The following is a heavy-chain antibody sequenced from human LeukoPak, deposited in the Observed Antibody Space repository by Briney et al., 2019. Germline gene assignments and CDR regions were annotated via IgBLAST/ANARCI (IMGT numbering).Heavy chain of an antibody. J-gene: IGHJ5*02. V-gene: IGHV4-39*01. CDR3: AFRRDGYKGGNWFDP. D-gene: IGHD5-24*01. CDR2: IYYSGST. CDR1: GVSINSRSYY. Sequence: SETLSLTCTVSGVSINSRSYYWGWIRQPPGKGLEWIGSIYYSGSTYHNPSLKSRVTISVDTSKNQLSLKLSSVTAADTAVYYCAFRRDGYKGGNWFDPWGHGTLVTVSS.